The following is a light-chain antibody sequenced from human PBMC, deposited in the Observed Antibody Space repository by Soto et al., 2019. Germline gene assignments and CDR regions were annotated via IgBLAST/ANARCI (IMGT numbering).Light chain of an antibody. CDR3: QQYNYWHPWT. V-gene: IGKV3-15*01. CDR1: QAVSSD. Sequence: EIVMTQSPATLSVSPGERATLSCRASQAVSSDLAWYQQRPGQAPRLLIYGASTRATGIPARFSGSGSGTEFTLTNSSLQSEDFAVYYCQQYNYWHPWTFGQGTKVDIK. J-gene: IGKJ1*01. CDR2: GAS.